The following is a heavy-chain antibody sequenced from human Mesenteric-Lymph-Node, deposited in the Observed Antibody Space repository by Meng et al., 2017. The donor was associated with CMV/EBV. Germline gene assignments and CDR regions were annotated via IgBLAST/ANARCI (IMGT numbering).Heavy chain of an antibody. V-gene: IGHV3-23*01. CDR2: ISGSGGST. J-gene: IGHJ4*02. CDR1: GFTFSSYA. CDR3: AKGRGITIFGVVDY. Sequence: GESLKISCAASGFTFSSYATSWVRQAPGKGLEWVSAISGSGGSTYYADSVKGRFTISRDNSKNTLYLQMNSLRAEDTAVYYCAKGRGITIFGVVDYWGQGTLVTVSS. D-gene: IGHD3-3*01.